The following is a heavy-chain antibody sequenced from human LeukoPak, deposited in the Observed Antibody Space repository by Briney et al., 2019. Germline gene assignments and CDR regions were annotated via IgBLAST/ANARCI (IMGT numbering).Heavy chain of an antibody. CDR1: AFIFSGHW. J-gene: IGHJ4*02. CDR3: ARELLGHGYNSGDFDY. V-gene: IGHV3-7*01. D-gene: IGHD5-24*01. CDR2: IKQDGSEK. Sequence: PGGSLRLSCEGSAFIFSGHWMNWVRQTPGKGLEWLANIKQDGSEKYYVDSVKGRFTISRDNAKNSLYLQMNSLRAEDTAVYYCARELLGHGYNSGDFDYWGQGTLVTVSS.